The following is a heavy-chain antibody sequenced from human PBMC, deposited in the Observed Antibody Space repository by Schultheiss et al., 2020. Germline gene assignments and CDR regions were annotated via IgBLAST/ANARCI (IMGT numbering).Heavy chain of an antibody. V-gene: IGHV3-23*01. CDR3: VRESSSGWYYLDY. Sequence: GGSLRLSCAASGFTFSSYAMSWVRQAPGKGLEWVSAISGSGGSTYYADSVKGRFSISRDNSKNSLYLQMNGLRAEDTALYYCVRESSSGWYYLDYWGQGTLVTVSS. CDR2: ISGSGGST. D-gene: IGHD6-19*01. J-gene: IGHJ4*02. CDR1: GFTFSSYA.